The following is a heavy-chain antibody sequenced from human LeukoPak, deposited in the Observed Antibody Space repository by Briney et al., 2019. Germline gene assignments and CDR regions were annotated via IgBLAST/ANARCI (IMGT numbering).Heavy chain of an antibody. CDR3: ARASYSYDINGWVPFDY. V-gene: IGHV4-61*02. J-gene: IGHJ4*02. Sequence: SQTLSLTCTVSGNSISSGDNYWSWIRQPAGKGLEWIGRIYTSGSTNYNPSLKSRVTISGDTSKNQFSLRLSSVTAADTAVYYCARASYSYDINGWVPFDYWGQGALVTVSS. D-gene: IGHD3-22*01. CDR2: IYTSGST. CDR1: GNSISSGDNY.